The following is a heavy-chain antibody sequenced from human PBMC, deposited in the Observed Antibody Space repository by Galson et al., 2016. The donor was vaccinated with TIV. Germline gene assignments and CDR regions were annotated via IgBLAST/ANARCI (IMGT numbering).Heavy chain of an antibody. CDR2: IKSKSDAGTT. V-gene: IGHV3-15*01. J-gene: IGHJ4*02. CDR3: TTERSYGYNDH. D-gene: IGHD5-12*01. CDR1: GFTFHNYA. Sequence: SLRLSCAASGFTFHNYAFSWVRQAPGKGLEWVGRIKSKSDAGTTEYAAPVKGRFIISRDDSKGTLFLQMDSLRTEDTAMYYCTTERSYGYNDHWGQGTLVTVSS.